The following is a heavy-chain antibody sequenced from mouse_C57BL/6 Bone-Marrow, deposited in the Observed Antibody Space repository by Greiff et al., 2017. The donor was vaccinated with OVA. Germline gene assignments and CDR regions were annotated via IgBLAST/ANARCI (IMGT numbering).Heavy chain of an antibody. D-gene: IGHD1-1*01. CDR3: ATPITTVVARGAMDY. V-gene: IGHV2-2*01. CDR1: GFSLTSYG. Sequence: VQLQQSGPGLVQPSQSLSITCTVSGFSLTSYGVHWVRQSPGKGLEWLGVIWSGGSTDYTAAFISRLSISKNNSKSQVFFKMHRLQADDTAIYYCATPITTVVARGAMDYWGQGTSVTVAS. J-gene: IGHJ4*01. CDR2: IWSGGST.